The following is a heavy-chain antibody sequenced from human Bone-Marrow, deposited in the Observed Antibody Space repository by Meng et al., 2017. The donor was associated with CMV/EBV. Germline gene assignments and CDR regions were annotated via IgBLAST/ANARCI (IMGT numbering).Heavy chain of an antibody. V-gene: IGHV4-59*01. CDR3: ARARDYFDY. Sequence: SETLSLTCTVSGGSISSYYWSWIRQPPGKGLEWVGYIYYSGSTNYNPSLKSRVTISVDTSKNQFSLKLSSVTAADTAVYYCARARDYFDYWGQGTLVTVSS. CDR2: IYYSGST. J-gene: IGHJ4*02. CDR1: GGSISSYY.